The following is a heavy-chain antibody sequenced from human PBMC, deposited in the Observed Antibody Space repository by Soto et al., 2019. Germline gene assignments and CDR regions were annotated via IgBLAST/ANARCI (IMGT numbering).Heavy chain of an antibody. V-gene: IGHV4-39*01. J-gene: IGHJ6*02. CDR1: GGSISSSSYY. Sequence: QLQLQESGPGLVKPSETVSLTCTVSGGSISSSSYYWGWIRQPPGKGLECIGSIYYSGSTSYNPSLKSRVTISVDTSKNQFSLKLSSVTAADTAVYYCARHIRGNSCMDVWGQGTTVTVSS. CDR3: ARHIRGNSCMDV. D-gene: IGHD2-21*01. CDR2: IYYSGST.